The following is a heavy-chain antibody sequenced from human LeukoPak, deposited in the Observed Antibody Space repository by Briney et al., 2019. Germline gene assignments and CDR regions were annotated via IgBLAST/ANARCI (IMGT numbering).Heavy chain of an antibody. CDR1: GFTFSRYS. CDR2: ISSRSSYI. J-gene: IGHJ3*02. V-gene: IGHV3-21*01. CDR3: VRNSPDVSDAFAI. D-gene: IGHD2/OR15-2a*01. Sequence: GGSLRLSCAASGFTFSRYSMNWVRQAPGKGLDWVSSISSRSSYIYYPDSVKGRFTIFRDNAENSLYLQMNSLRAEDTAVYYCVRNSPDVSDAFAIWGQGTMVTVSS.